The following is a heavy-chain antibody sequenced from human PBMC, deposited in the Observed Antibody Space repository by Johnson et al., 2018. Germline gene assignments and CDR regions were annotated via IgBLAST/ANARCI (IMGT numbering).Heavy chain of an antibody. J-gene: IGHJ3*02. Sequence: VQLQESGGGLVKPGGSLRLSCAASGFTFSSYSMNWVRQAPGKGLEWVSSISSSSSYIYYADSVKGRFTISRDNAKNSLYLQINSLRAEDTAVYYCARVEYYGSADAFVIWGQGTMGTVSS. D-gene: IGHD3-10*01. V-gene: IGHV3-21*01. CDR2: ISSSSSYI. CDR3: ARVEYYGSADAFVI. CDR1: GFTFSSYS.